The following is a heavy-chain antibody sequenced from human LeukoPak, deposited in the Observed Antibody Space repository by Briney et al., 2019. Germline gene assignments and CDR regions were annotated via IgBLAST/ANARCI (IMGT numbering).Heavy chain of an antibody. CDR3: ARRGGPLLDS. J-gene: IGHJ4*02. Sequence: PSETLSLTCTVSGGSISTYYWSWIRQPPGKGLEWIGCIYYSGSTNYNPSLKSRVTISVDTSKNQFSLKLSSVTAADTALYYCARRGGPLLDSWGQGTLVTVSS. CDR2: IYYSGST. D-gene: IGHD2-15*01. CDR1: GGSISTYY. V-gene: IGHV4-59*01.